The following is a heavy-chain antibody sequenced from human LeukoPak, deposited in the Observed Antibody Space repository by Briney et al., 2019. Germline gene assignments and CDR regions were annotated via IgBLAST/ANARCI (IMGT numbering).Heavy chain of an antibody. CDR3: ARGDSSGYPWYFDL. V-gene: IGHV1-69*05. CDR1: GGTFSSYA. J-gene: IGHJ2*01. D-gene: IGHD3-22*01. CDR2: IIPIFATA. Sequence: SVKVSCKASGGTFSSYAISWVRQAPGQGLEWMGGIIPIFATANYAQKFQGRVTITTDESTSTAYMELSSLRSEDTAVYYCARGDSSGYPWYFDLWGRGTLVTVSS.